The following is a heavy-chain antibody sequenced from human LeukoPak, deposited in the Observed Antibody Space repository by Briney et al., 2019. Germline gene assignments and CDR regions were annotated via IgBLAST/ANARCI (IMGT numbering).Heavy chain of an antibody. J-gene: IGHJ4*02. CDR3: AKSGWQLTSAYYFDY. CDR2: ISGSGGST. CDR1: GFTFSSYA. D-gene: IGHD2-15*01. V-gene: IGHV3-23*01. Sequence: GGSLRLSCAASGFTFSSYAMSWVRQAPGKGLEWVSAISGSGGSTYYADSVKGRFTISRDNSKNTLYLQMNSLRAEDTAVYYCAKSGWQLTSAYYFDYWGQGTLVTVSS.